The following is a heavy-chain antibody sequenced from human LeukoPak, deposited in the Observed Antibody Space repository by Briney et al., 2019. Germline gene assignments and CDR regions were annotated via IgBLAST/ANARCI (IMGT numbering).Heavy chain of an antibody. CDR2: INPSGGST. CDR3: ARDGSVAVAGDYYFDY. J-gene: IGHJ4*02. CDR1: GYTFTGYY. D-gene: IGHD6-19*01. Sequence: ASVKVSCKASGYTFTGYYMHWVRQAPGQGLEWMGIINPSGGSTSYAQKFQGRVTMTRDTSTSTVYMELSSLRSEDTAVYYCARDGSVAVAGDYYFDYWGQGTLVTVSS. V-gene: IGHV1-46*03.